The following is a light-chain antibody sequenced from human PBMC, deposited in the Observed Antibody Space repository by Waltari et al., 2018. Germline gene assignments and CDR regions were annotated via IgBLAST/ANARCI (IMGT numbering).Light chain of an antibody. J-gene: IGLJ1*01. V-gene: IGLV2-14*01. CDR1: SSDVGNYNY. Sequence: QSALTQPASVSGSPGQSITIPCTGTSSDVGNYNYVSWYQQHPGKVPKLIIYGVSNRPSGVSNLFSGSNSANAASLTISGLQAEDEADYYCSSYTGGSTFYVFGTGTKVAVL. CDR3: SSYTGGSTFYV. CDR2: GVS.